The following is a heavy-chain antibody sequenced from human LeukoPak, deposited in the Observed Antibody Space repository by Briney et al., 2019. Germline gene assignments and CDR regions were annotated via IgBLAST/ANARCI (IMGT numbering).Heavy chain of an antibody. CDR1: GGSISSGSYY. CDR3: ARDPFLDL. Sequence: MTSQTLSLTCTVSGGSISSGSYYWSWIRQPAGKGLEWIGRIYTSGSTNYNPSLKSRVTISVDTSKNQFSLKLSSVTAADTAVYYCARDPFLDLWGQGTLVTVSS. CDR2: IYTSGST. D-gene: IGHD2/OR15-2a*01. J-gene: IGHJ5*02. V-gene: IGHV4-61*02.